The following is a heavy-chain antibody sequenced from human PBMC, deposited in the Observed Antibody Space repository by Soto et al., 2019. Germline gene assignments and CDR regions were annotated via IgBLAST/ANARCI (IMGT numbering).Heavy chain of an antibody. CDR3: ARSSEGGSYVPVYNWFDP. D-gene: IGHD1-26*01. V-gene: IGHV4-31*03. CDR1: GGSISSGGYY. Sequence: SETLSLTCTVSGGSISSGGYYWSWIRQHPGKGLEWIGYIYYSGSTYYNPSLKSRVTISVDTSKNQFSLKLSSVTSADTAVYYCARSSEGGSYVPVYNWFDPWGQGTLVTVSS. J-gene: IGHJ5*02. CDR2: IYYSGST.